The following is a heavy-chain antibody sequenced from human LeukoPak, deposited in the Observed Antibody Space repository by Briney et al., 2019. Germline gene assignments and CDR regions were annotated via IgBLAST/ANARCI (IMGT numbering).Heavy chain of an antibody. CDR2: IYYSGST. Sequence: SETLSLTCTVSGGSISSYYWSWIRQPPGKGLEWIGYIYYSGSTNYNPSLKSRVSISVDTSKNQFSLKLSSVTAADTAVYYCATGTVTTAFDYWGQGTLVTVSS. V-gene: IGHV4-59*12. D-gene: IGHD4-11*01. CDR3: ATGTVTTAFDY. J-gene: IGHJ4*02. CDR1: GGSISSYY.